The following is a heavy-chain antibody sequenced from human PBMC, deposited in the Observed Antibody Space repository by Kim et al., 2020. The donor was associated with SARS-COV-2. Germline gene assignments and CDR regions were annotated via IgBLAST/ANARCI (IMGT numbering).Heavy chain of an antibody. D-gene: IGHD1-26*01. Sequence: YYAESVKGRFTLARENSKNTLYLQRTSRRAEDTAVYYGACHKVGATPPFDYWGQGTLVTVSS. V-gene: IGHV3-33*01. CDR3: ACHKVGATPPFDY. J-gene: IGHJ4*02.